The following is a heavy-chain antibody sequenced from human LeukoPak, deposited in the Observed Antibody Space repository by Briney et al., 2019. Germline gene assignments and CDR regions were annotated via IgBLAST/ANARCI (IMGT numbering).Heavy chain of an antibody. D-gene: IGHD6-13*01. CDR1: GFTFSNYD. J-gene: IGHJ5*02. Sequence: PGGSLRLSCAASGFTFSNYDMHWVRQGTGKGLEWVSGIGTGDDTFYAGSVKGRFTIFRENAKNSLYLQMNNLRAGDTALYYCARAPPGTRDWFDPWAREPWSPSPQ. CDR3: ARAPPGTRDWFDP. V-gene: IGHV3-13*01. CDR2: IGTGDDT.